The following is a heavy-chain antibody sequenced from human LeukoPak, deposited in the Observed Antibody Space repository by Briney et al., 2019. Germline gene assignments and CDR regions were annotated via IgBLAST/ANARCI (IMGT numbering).Heavy chain of an antibody. D-gene: IGHD2/OR15-2a*01. CDR1: GFTFSSYS. V-gene: IGHV3-21*06. Sequence: GGSLRLSCAASGFTFSSYSMNWVRQAPGKGLEWVSSISSSSSYIYYADSVKGRFTISRDNAKNLLYLQMKSLRAEDSAVHYCARDVFSWNAFEIWGQGAMVTVSS. J-gene: IGHJ3*02. CDR3: ARDVFSWNAFEI. CDR2: ISSSSSYI.